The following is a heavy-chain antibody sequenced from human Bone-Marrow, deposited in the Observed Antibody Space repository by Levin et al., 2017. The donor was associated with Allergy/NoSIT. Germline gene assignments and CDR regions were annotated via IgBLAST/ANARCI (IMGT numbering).Heavy chain of an antibody. CDR2: IVVASGNT. D-gene: IGHD2/OR15-2a*01. CDR3: AASFVL. V-gene: IGHV1-58*02. Sequence: SVKVSCKASGFTFSDSAMQWVRQPRGQRLEWIGGIVVASGNTNYAQIFQDRVTITRDTSTNTSFMEVRGLRTEDTAIYYCAASFVLWGLGTLVTVSS. J-gene: IGHJ4*02. CDR1: GFTFSDSA.